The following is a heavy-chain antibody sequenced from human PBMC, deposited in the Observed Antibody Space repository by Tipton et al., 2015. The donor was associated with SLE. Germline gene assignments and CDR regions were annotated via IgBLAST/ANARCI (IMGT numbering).Heavy chain of an antibody. CDR1: GFTFSSYE. V-gene: IGHV3-15*01. Sequence: SLRLSCAASGFTFSSYEMNWVRQAPGKGLEWVGRIHSETEDGTTLYSAPVKGRFTISRDDSKNTLYLQMNSLKTEDTAVHYCTSQYFFDCWGQGTLVTVSS. CDR3: TSQYFFDC. J-gene: IGHJ4*02. CDR2: IHSETEDGTT.